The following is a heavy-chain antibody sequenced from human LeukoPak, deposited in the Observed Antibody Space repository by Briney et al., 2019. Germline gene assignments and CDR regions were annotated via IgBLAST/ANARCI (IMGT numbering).Heavy chain of an antibody. CDR1: GGSISSSSYY. V-gene: IGHV4-39*01. CDR3: ARGRPYSGGYHLDY. J-gene: IGHJ4*02. CDR2: IYYSGST. Sequence: SETLSLTCTVSGGSISSSSYYWGWIRQPPGKGLEWIGSIYYSGSTYYNPSLKSRVTISVDTSKNQFSLKLSSVTAADTAVYYCARGRPYSGGYHLDYWGQGTLVTVSA. D-gene: IGHD1-26*01.